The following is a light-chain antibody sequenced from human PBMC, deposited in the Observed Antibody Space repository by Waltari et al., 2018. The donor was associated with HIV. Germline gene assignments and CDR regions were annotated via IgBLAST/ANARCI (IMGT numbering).Light chain of an antibody. CDR3: QQYYSSPWN. CDR1: QSVLFSSNNKNH. V-gene: IGKV4-1*01. CDR2: WAS. Sequence: DIVMTQSPASLAVSLGERATINCKSRQSVLFSSNNKNHLAWYQQKPGQPPRRLIYWASTRESGVPDRFSGSGSGTDFTLTISSLQAEDVAVYYCQQYYSSPWNFGPGTKVDI. J-gene: IGKJ3*01.